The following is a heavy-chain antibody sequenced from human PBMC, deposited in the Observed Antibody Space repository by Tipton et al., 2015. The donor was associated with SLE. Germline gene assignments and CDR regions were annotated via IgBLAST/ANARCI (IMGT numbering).Heavy chain of an antibody. V-gene: IGHV4-61*02. Sequence: TLSLTCTVSGGSISSGSYYWSWIRQPAGKGLEWIGRIYTSGSTNYNPPLKSRVTISVDTSKNQFSLKLSSVTAADTAVYYCAREDIVLMVYALVDVWGKGTTVTVSS. CDR2: IYTSGST. D-gene: IGHD2-8*01. J-gene: IGHJ6*04. CDR3: AREDIVLMVYALVDV. CDR1: GGSISSGSYY.